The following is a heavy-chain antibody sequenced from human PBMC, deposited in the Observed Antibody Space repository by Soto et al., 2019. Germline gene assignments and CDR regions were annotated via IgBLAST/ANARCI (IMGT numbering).Heavy chain of an antibody. CDR3: ARESRGYSYGNYYYYGMDV. V-gene: IGHV1-69*13. CDR2: IIPIFGTA. CDR1: GGTFSSYA. D-gene: IGHD5-18*01. Sequence: ASVKVSCKASGGTFSSYAISWVRQAPGQGLDWMGGIIPIFGTANYAQKFQGRVTITADESTSTAYMELSSLRSEDTAVYYCARESRGYSYGNYYYYGMDVWGQGTTVTVSS. J-gene: IGHJ6*02.